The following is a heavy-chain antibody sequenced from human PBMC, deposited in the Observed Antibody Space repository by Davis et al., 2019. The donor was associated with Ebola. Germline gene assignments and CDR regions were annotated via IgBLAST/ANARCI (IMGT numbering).Heavy chain of an antibody. Sequence: GESLKISCAASGFTFSSYAMHWVRQAPGKGLEWVAVISYDGSNKYYADSVKGRFTISRDNSKNTLYLQMNSLRAEDTAVYYCAKDRLGSATTVTTHWFDPWGQGTLVTVSS. CDR3: AKDRLGSATTVTTHWFDP. D-gene: IGHD4-17*01. V-gene: IGHV3-30*04. J-gene: IGHJ5*02. CDR1: GFTFSSYA. CDR2: ISYDGSNK.